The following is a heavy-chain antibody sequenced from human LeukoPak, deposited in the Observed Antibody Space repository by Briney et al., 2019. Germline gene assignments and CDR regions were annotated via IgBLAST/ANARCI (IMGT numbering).Heavy chain of an antibody. CDR2: ISGSGGST. D-gene: IGHD3-22*01. CDR1: GFTFSSYA. Sequence: PGGSLRLSCAASGFTFSSYAMNWVRQAPRKGLEWVSAISGSGGSTYYADSVKGRFTISRDNSKNTLYLQMNSLRAEDTAVHYCAKGGSSGYLGYWGQGTLVTVSS. J-gene: IGHJ4*02. CDR3: AKGGSSGYLGY. V-gene: IGHV3-23*01.